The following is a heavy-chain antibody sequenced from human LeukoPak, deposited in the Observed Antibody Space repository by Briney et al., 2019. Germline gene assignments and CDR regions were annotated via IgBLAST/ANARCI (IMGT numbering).Heavy chain of an antibody. CDR1: GFSLSSDAVG. CDR2: IYENDEK. Sequence: SGPTLVNPTQTLTLTCTFSGFSLSSDAVGVGWSRQPPGGALEWLGVIYENDEKLYSSSLQNRLSITKDTSKNQVVLTMPNMDPVDTATYYCAHRHRGVASDIWGQGTMVTVPS. V-gene: IGHV2-5*01. CDR3: AHRHRGVASDI. D-gene: IGHD2-15*01. J-gene: IGHJ3*02.